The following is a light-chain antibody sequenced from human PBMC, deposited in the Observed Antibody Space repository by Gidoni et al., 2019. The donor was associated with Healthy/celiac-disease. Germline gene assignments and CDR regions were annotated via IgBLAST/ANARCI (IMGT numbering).Light chain of an antibody. CDR2: GAS. V-gene: IGKV3-20*01. CDR3: QQYGSSPRT. Sequence: IVLTQSPGTQSLSPGERATLACRASQSVRSSDLAWYQQKPGQAPRLLIYGASSRATGIPDRFSGSGSGTDFTLTISRLEPEDFAVYYCQQYGSSPRTFGQGTKVEIK. CDR1: QSVRSSD. J-gene: IGKJ1*01.